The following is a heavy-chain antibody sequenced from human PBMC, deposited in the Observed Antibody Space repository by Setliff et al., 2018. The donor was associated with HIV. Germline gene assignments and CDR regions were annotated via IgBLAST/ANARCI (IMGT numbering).Heavy chain of an antibody. CDR3: ARSRSTRDAFDL. D-gene: IGHD2-2*01. CDR1: GFTFIDYA. CDR2: ISSSSSYI. Sequence: LRLSCAASGFTFIDYALNWVRQAPGKGLEWVSSISSSSSYIYYADSMKGRFTISRDNARNSLYLEMNSLRAEDTAVYYCARSRSTRDAFDLWGQGTMVTVS. V-gene: IGHV3-21*01. J-gene: IGHJ3*01.